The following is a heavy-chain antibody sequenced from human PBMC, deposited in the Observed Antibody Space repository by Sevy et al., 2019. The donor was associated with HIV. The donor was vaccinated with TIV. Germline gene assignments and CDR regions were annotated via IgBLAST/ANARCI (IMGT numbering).Heavy chain of an antibody. J-gene: IGHJ4*02. CDR1: GFTFSSYS. CDR2: ISSSSSYI. V-gene: IGHV3-21*01. D-gene: IGHD6-13*01. CDR3: ARDPHSSSWPYYFDY. Sequence: GGSLRLSCAASGFTFSSYSMNWVRQAPGKGLEWVSSISSSSSYIYYADSLKGRFTISRDNAKNSLYLQMNSLRAEDTAVYYCARDPHSSSWPYYFDYWGQGTLVTVSS.